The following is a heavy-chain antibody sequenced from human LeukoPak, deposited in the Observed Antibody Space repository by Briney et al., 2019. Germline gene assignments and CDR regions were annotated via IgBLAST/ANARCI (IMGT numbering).Heavy chain of an antibody. CDR1: GGSISSYY. CDR3: ARDGASGNID. V-gene: IGHV4-59*01. J-gene: IGHJ4*02. Sequence: KSSETLSLTCTVSGGSISSYYWSWIRQPPGKGLEWIGYIYYSGSTNYNPSLKSRVTMSVDTSKNQFSLKLSSVTAADTAVYYCARDGASGNIDWGQGTLVTVSS. CDR2: IYYSGST. D-gene: IGHD3-10*01.